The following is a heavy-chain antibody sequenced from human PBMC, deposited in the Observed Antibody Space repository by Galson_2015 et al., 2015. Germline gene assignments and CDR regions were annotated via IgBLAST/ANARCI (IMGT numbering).Heavy chain of an antibody. Sequence: SLRLSCAASGFTFSSYAMHWVRQAPGKGLEWVAVISYDGSNKYYADSVKGRFTISRDNSKNTLYLQMNSLRAEDTAVYYRARVGPDHRPDIVVVPAVWLDAFDIWGQGTMVTVSS. CDR3: ARVGPDHRPDIVVVPAVWLDAFDI. J-gene: IGHJ3*02. CDR2: ISYDGSNK. D-gene: IGHD2-2*01. V-gene: IGHV3-30-3*01. CDR1: GFTFSSYA.